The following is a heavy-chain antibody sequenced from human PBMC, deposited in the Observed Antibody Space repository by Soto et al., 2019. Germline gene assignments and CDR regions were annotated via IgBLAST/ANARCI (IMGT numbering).Heavy chain of an antibody. CDR2: IYTSGST. Sequence: SETLSLTCTVSGGSISSYYWSWIRQPAGKGLEWIGRIYTSGSTNYNPSLKSRVTMSVDTSKNQSSLKLSSVTAADTAVYYCARGTDVLRYFDFYGMDVWGQGTTVTVSS. V-gene: IGHV4-4*07. J-gene: IGHJ6*02. CDR1: GGSISSYY. CDR3: ARGTDVLRYFDFYGMDV. D-gene: IGHD3-9*01.